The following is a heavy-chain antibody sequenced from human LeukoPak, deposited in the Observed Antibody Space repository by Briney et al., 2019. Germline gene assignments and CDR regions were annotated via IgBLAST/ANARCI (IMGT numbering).Heavy chain of an antibody. D-gene: IGHD6-13*01. Sequence: GGSLRLSCAASGFTFSSYAMSWVRQAPGKGLEWVSAISGSGGSTYYADSVKGRFTISRDNSKNTLYLQMNSLRAEDTAVYYCAKDRVRSAATPSPGFDYWGQGTLVTVSS. CDR3: AKDRVRSAATPSPGFDY. V-gene: IGHV3-23*01. J-gene: IGHJ4*02. CDR2: ISGSGGST. CDR1: GFTFSSYA.